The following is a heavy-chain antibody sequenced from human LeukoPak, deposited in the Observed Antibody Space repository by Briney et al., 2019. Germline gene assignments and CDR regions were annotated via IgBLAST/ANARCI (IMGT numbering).Heavy chain of an antibody. CDR2: IYYSGST. V-gene: IGHV4-59*01. D-gene: IGHD6-6*01. CDR1: GGSITSYY. Sequence: PSETLSLTCTGSGGSITSYYWSWLRQPPGKGLEWIGYIYYSGSTNYNPSLKSRVTISVDTSKNQFSLKLSSVTAADTAVYYCARDHSSSSHFDYWGQGTLVTVSS. CDR3: ARDHSSSSHFDY. J-gene: IGHJ4*02.